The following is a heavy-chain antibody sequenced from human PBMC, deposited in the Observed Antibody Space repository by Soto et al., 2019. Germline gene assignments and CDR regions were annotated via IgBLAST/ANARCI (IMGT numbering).Heavy chain of an antibody. Sequence: QVQLVESGGGVVQPGRSLRLSCPASGFTFSSYAMHWVRQAPGKGLEFVAVISYDGSNKYYADSVKGRFTISRDNSNNTLYLQMNSLRAEDTAVYYCAKTVTIFGVVYYYGMDVWGQGTTVTVSS. V-gene: IGHV3-30-3*02. J-gene: IGHJ6*02. CDR1: GFTFSSYA. CDR3: AKTVTIFGVVYYYGMDV. D-gene: IGHD3-3*01. CDR2: ISYDGSNK.